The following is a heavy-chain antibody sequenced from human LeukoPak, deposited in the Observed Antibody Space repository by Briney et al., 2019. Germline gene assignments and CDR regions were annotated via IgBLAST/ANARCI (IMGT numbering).Heavy chain of an antibody. Sequence: NPSQTLSLTCTVSGGSISSGGYYWSWIRQPPGKGLEWIGYIYHSGSTYYNPSLKSRVTISVDRSKNQFSLKLSSVTAADTAVYYCARARDQYQLLYPGSLPGVPRNYYMDVWGKGTTVTVSS. V-gene: IGHV4-30-2*01. CDR2: IYHSGST. CDR1: GGSISSGGYY. D-gene: IGHD2-2*02. CDR3: ARARDQYQLLYPGSLPGVPRNYYMDV. J-gene: IGHJ6*03.